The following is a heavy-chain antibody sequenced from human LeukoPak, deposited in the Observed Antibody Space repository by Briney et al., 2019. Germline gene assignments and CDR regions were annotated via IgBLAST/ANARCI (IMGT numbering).Heavy chain of an antibody. CDR2: ISAYNGNT. D-gene: IGHD2-2*01. Sequence: GASVKVSCKGSGYTLTSYGISWVRQAPGQGLEWMGWISAYNGNTNYTQKLQGRVTMTTDTSTSTAYMELRNLRSDDTAVYYCARHFLGYCSSTSCAVFDYWGQGTLVTVSS. CDR1: GYTLTSYG. CDR3: ARHFLGYCSSTSCAVFDY. J-gene: IGHJ4*02. V-gene: IGHV1-18*01.